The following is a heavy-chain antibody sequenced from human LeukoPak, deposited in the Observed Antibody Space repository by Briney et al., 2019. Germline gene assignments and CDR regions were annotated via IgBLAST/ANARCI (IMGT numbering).Heavy chain of an antibody. Sequence: GGSLRLSCAASGFSFSSYSMNWVRQAPGKGLEWVSSISSSSSYIYYADSVKGRFTISRDNAKNSLYLQMNSLRAEDTAVYYCARRCSGGSCYVGFDYWGQGTLVTVSS. J-gene: IGHJ4*02. CDR3: ARRCSGGSCYVGFDY. V-gene: IGHV3-21*01. CDR2: ISSSSSYI. D-gene: IGHD2-15*01. CDR1: GFSFSSYS.